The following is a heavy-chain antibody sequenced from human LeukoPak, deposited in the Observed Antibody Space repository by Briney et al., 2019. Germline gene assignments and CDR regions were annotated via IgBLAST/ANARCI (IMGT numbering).Heavy chain of an antibody. V-gene: IGHV3-30*02. CDR1: GFTFSSYG. CDR3: AKDWLLWFGELTDY. D-gene: IGHD3-10*01. J-gene: IGHJ4*02. Sequence: PGGSLRLSCAASGFTFSSYGMRWVRQAPGKGVGWVAFIRYDGSNKYYADSVKGRFTISRDNSKNTLYLQMNSLRAEDTAVYYCAKDWLLWFGELTDYWGQGTLVTVSS. CDR2: IRYDGSNK.